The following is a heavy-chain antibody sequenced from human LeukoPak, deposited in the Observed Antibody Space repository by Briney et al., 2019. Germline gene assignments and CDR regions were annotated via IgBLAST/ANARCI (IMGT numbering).Heavy chain of an antibody. Sequence: SETLPLTCTVSGGSISSDYWTWIRQPPGKGLEWIGYIYNSGSTNYNPSLKSRVTISLDTSKNQFSLKLSSVTAADTAVYYCAKRRCTNCNPFYFDYWGQGALATVSS. V-gene: IGHV4-59*01. CDR1: GGSISSDY. CDR3: AKRRCTNCNPFYFDY. D-gene: IGHD2-2*01. CDR2: IYNSGST. J-gene: IGHJ4*02.